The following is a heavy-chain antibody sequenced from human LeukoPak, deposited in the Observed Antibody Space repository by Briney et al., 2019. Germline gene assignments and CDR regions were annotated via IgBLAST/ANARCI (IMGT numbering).Heavy chain of an antibody. CDR3: ARRSTVTNNYYYYYYMDV. Sequence: GESLKISCKGSGYSFTSYWIGWVRQMPGKGLEWMGIIYPGDSDTRYSPSFQGQVTISADKSISTAYLQWSSLKASDTAMYYCARRSTVTNNYYYYYYMDVWGKGTTVTVSS. J-gene: IGHJ6*03. D-gene: IGHD4-17*01. CDR1: GYSFTSYW. CDR2: IYPGDSDT. V-gene: IGHV5-51*01.